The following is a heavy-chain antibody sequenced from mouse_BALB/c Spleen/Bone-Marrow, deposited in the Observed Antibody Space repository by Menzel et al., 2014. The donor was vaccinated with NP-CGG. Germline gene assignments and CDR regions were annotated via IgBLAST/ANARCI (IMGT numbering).Heavy chain of an antibody. CDR3: ARNGYFFDY. CDR2: IYPGDASS. D-gene: IGHD2-2*01. Sequence: QVHVKQSGPELVKPGASVKMSCKASGYTFTGYYIHWVKQRPGQGLEWIGWIYPGDASSKYNEKFKGKTTLTADKSSSTAYMLLSSLTSEDSAIYFCARNGYFFDYWGQGTTLTVSS. V-gene: IGHV1S56*01. J-gene: IGHJ2*01. CDR1: GYTFTGYY.